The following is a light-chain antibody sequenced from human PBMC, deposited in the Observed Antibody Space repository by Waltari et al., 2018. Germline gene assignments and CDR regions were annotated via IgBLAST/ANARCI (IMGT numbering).Light chain of an antibody. J-gene: IGKJ4*01. Sequence: DIQMTQSPSTLSASVGDRVTITCRASQSISASLAWYQQKPGKAPKLLIYKSSTVERGVPSRFSGSGSGTEFTLTISGLQPDDFATYYCQQYNIYPLTFGGGTKVEIK. CDR1: QSISAS. CDR2: KSS. V-gene: IGKV1-5*03. CDR3: QQYNIYPLT.